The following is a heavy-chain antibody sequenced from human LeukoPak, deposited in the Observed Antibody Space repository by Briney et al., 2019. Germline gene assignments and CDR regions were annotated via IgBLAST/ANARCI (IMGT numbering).Heavy chain of an antibody. CDR3: ARELWGTGSFDI. J-gene: IGHJ3*02. CDR1: GFTFSNYE. D-gene: IGHD7-27*01. V-gene: IGHV3-48*03. Sequence: QSGGSLRLSCAASGFTFSNYEMTWVRQAPGRGLEWVSYISSSGTTICYADSVKGRFTISRDNAKNSLYLQMNSLRAEDTAVYYCARELWGTGSFDIWGQGTMVTVSS. CDR2: ISSSGTTI.